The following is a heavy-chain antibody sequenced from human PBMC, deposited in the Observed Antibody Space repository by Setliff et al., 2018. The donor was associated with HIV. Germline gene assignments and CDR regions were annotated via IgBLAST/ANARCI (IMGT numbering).Heavy chain of an antibody. J-gene: IGHJ5*02. V-gene: IGHV4-28*01. CDR3: ASRVYYYDDSATLREEGFVP. CDR2: IYYSGST. Sequence: SETLSLTCAVSGYSISSSHWWGWIRQPPGKGLEWIGYIYYSGSTNYNPSLKSRATMSVDTSNNRFSLKLSSVTAADTAVYYCASRVYYYDDSATLREEGFVPWGQGTLVTVSS. CDR1: GYSISSSHW. D-gene: IGHD3-22*01.